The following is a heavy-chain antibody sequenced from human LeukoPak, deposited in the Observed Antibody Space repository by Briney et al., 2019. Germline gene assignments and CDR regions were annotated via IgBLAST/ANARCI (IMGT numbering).Heavy chain of an antibody. D-gene: IGHD1-1*01. Sequence: GASVKVSCKASGYTFTGYFVHWVRQAPGQGLEWMGWINPNSGGTNYAQKFQGRVTFTRDTSVSTAYMELSRLSSDDTAVYYCARLATTLIPFDYWGQGTLVTVSS. CDR1: GYTFTGYF. CDR2: INPNSGGT. V-gene: IGHV1-2*02. CDR3: ARLATTLIPFDY. J-gene: IGHJ4*02.